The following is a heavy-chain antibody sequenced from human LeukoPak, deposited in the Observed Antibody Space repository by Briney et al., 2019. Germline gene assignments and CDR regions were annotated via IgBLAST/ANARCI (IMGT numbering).Heavy chain of an antibody. CDR3: ARDSHDICSGGSCYSHYYYYMDV. CDR2: IYYSGST. Sequence: SETLSLASTVYGGSISSYYWSWIRQPPGKGLEWIGYIYYSGSTNYNPSLKSRVTISVDTSKNQFSLKLSSVTAADTAVYYCARDSHDICSGGSCYSHYYYYMDVWGKGTTVTVSS. V-gene: IGHV4-59*01. D-gene: IGHD2-15*01. J-gene: IGHJ6*03. CDR1: GGSISSYY.